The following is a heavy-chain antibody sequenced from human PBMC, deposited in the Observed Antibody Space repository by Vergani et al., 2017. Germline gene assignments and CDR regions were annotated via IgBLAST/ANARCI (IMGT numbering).Heavy chain of an antibody. D-gene: IGHD2-2*02. CDR1: GFTFDDYA. CDR2: ISGDGGST. Sequence: EVQLVESGGGVVQPGGSLRLSCAASGFTFDDYAMHWVRHAPGKGLEWVSLISGDGGSTYYADSVKGRFTISRDNSKNSLYLQMNSLRTEDTALYYCAKDPGYCSSTSYYTGVDYWGQGTLVTVSS. CDR3: AKDPGYCSSTSYYTGVDY. J-gene: IGHJ4*02. V-gene: IGHV3-43*02.